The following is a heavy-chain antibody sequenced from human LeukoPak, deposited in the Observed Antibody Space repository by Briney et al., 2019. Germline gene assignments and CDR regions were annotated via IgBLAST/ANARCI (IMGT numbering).Heavy chain of an antibody. CDR2: IYPGDSDT. CDR3: VTYTMIRGLAMEV. D-gene: IGHD3-10*01. CDR1: EYSFTSYW. Sequence: GESLKISCQGSEYSFTSYWIAWVRQMPGKGLEWMGNIYPGDSDTRYSPSFQGQVTISADKSISTAYLQWSSLKASDTAMYYCVTYTMIRGLAMEVWGKGTTVTISS. J-gene: IGHJ6*04. V-gene: IGHV5-51*01.